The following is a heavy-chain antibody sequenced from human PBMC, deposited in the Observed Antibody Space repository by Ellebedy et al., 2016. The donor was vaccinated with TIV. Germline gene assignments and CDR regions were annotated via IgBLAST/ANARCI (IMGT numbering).Heavy chain of an antibody. CDR1: KFTVSSNY. CDR2: IYTDDST. J-gene: IGHJ2*01. Sequence: GGSLRLSCAASKFTVSSNYMNWVRQAPGRGPEWVSGIYTDDSTDYADSVKGRFTISRDNSKNPLYLQMNRLRTEDTAVYYCARASFYDVDLSGWYFDLWGRGTLITVSS. D-gene: IGHD3-10*02. V-gene: IGHV3-66*01. CDR3: ARASFYDVDLSGWYFDL.